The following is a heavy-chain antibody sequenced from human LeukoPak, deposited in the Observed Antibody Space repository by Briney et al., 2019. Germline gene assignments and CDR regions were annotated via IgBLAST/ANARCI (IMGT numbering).Heavy chain of an antibody. J-gene: IGHJ4*02. V-gene: IGHV1-8*01. CDR3: ARVTAYCGGDCYSDY. CDR2: MNPNRGNT. CDR1: GYTFNSYD. Sequence: GASVKVSCKASGYTFNSYDINWVRQATGQGLEWMGWMNPNRGNTGYAQKFQGRVTMTRITSISPAYMELSSLRSEDTAVYYCARVTAYCGGDCYSDYWGQGTLVTVSS. D-gene: IGHD2-21*02.